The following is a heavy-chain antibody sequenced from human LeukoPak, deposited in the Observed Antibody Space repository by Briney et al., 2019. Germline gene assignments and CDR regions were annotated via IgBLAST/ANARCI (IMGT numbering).Heavy chain of an antibody. Sequence: SVKVSCKASGGTFSSYAISWVRQAPGQGLEWMGRIIPILGIANYAQKFQGRVTITADKSTSTAYVELSSLRSEDTAVYYCARFKIRVRGVIIDDYYYYYGMDVWGQGTTVTVSS. CDR2: IIPILGIA. CDR1: GGTFSSYA. V-gene: IGHV1-69*04. D-gene: IGHD3-10*01. CDR3: ARFKIRVRGVIIDDYYYYYGMDV. J-gene: IGHJ6*02.